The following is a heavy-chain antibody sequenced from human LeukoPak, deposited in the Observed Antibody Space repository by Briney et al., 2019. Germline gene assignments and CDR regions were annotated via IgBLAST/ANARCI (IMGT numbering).Heavy chain of an antibody. Sequence: SETLSLTCTVSGGSIISSSYYWGWIRQPPGKGLEWIGNIYYGGSTNYNPSLKSRATMFVDTSMNQFSLKLSSVTAADTAVYYCAKTIRVRGDAYDWFDPWGQGTLVTVSS. CDR1: GGSIISSSYY. CDR3: AKTIRVRGDAYDWFDP. D-gene: IGHD3-10*01. V-gene: IGHV4-39*01. J-gene: IGHJ5*02. CDR2: IYYGGST.